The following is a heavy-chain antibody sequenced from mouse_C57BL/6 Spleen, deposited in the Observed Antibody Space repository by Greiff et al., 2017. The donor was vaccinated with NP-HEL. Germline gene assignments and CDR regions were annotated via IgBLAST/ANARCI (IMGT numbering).Heavy chain of an antibody. J-gene: IGHJ2*01. Sequence: VQLQQPGAELVKPGASVKMSCKASGYTFTSYWITWVKQRPGQGLEWIGDIYPGSGSTNYNEKFKSKATLTVDTSSSTAYMQLSSLTSEDSAVYYCARGGSELRYFDYWGQGTTLTVSS. CDR1: GYTFTSYW. CDR2: IYPGSGST. V-gene: IGHV1-55*01. D-gene: IGHD1-1*01. CDR3: ARGGSELRYFDY.